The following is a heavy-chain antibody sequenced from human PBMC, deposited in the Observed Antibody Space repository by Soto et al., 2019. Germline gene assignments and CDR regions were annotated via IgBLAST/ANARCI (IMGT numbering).Heavy chain of an antibody. CDR2: ISGSGGIT. J-gene: IGHJ6*03. CDR1: GFTFSSYA. Sequence: EVQLLESGGGLVQPGGSLRLSCATSGFTFSSYATAWVRQAPGKGLEWVSAISGSGGITYHAASVKGRFSISRDNSRNMLYLQMNSLGAEDTAVYYCARAAHYDFWSGYYYMDVWGIGTTVTVSS. D-gene: IGHD3-3*01. V-gene: IGHV3-23*01. CDR3: ARAAHYDFWSGYYYMDV.